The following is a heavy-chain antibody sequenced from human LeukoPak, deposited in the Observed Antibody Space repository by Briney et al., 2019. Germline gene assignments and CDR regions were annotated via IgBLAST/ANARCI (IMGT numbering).Heavy chain of an antibody. D-gene: IGHD3-16*01. CDR2: INPNSGGT. CDR3: ARVRVGEDLDY. J-gene: IGHJ4*02. V-gene: IGHV1-2*02. Sequence: ASVKVSCKASGYTFTGYYMHWVRQAPGQGLEWMGWINPNSGGTNYAQKFQGRVTMTRDASISAAYMELSRLTSGDTAVYYCARVRVGEDLDYWGQGTLVTVSS. CDR1: GYTFTGYY.